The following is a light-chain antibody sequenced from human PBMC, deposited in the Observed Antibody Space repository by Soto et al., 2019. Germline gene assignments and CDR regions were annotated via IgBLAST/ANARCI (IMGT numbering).Light chain of an antibody. CDR2: GAS. V-gene: IGKV3-20*01. CDR3: QHYGQSATFA. J-gene: IGKJ3*01. Sequence: EIVLTQSPGTLSLSPGERATLSCRASQSLSSNYLAWYQQKPGQAPRLLIYGASSRASGIPHRFSGSGCGTDFTLAISGLEPEDVVVYYCQHYGQSATFAVGLGTTVDIK. CDR1: QSLSSNY.